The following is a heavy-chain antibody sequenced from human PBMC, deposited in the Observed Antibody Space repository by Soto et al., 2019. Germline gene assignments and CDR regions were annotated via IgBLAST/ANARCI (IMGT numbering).Heavy chain of an antibody. J-gene: IGHJ3*02. CDR2: ISSSSSYI. CDR3: ARADYREAFDI. D-gene: IGHD4-4*01. CDR1: GFTFTSYG. V-gene: IGHV3-21*01. Sequence: GGSLRLSCAASGFTFTSYGMHWVRQAPGKGLEWVSSISSSSSYIYYADSVKGRFTISRDNAKNSLYLQMNSLRAEDTAVYYCARADYREAFDIWGQGTMVTVSS.